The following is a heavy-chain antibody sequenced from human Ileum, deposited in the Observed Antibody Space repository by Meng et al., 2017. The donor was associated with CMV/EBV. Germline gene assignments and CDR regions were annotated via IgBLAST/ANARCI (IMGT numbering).Heavy chain of an antibody. CDR3: ARENWVYDL. CDR2: INPKDGDT. D-gene: IGHD2/OR15-2a*01. V-gene: IGHV1-2*02. J-gene: IGHJ5*02. CDR1: GYTFPDRY. Sequence: VDLIQAGAEGKTPGASVKVSCTASGYTFPDRYIHWVRQAPGQGPECLGWINPKDGDTDYTESFQGRVTLTRDTSITTAYMELHNLKSDDTAIYYCARENWVYDLWGQGTLVTVSS.